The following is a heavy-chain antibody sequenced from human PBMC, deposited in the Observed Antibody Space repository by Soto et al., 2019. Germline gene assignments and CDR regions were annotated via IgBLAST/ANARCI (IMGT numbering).Heavy chain of an antibody. V-gene: IGHV4-34*01. CDR1: GGSFSGYY. CDR3: ARGRVADTAVYYCARGRAGGSCYAPFDY. J-gene: IGHJ4*02. Sequence: PSETLSLTCAVYGGSFSGYYWSWIRQPPGKGLEWIGEINHSGSTNYNPSLKSRVTISVDTSKNQFSLKLSSVTAADTAVYYRARGRVADTAVYYCARGRAGGSCYAPFDYWGQGTLVTVSS. CDR2: INHSGST. D-gene: IGHD2-15*01.